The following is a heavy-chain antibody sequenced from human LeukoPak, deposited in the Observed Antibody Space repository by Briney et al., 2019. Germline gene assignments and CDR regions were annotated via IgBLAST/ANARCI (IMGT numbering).Heavy chain of an antibody. CDR2: INPNSGAT. CDR1: GYTFTSSD. V-gene: IGHV1-2*02. CDR3: TRPPTITTWRIFDF. Sequence: ASVKVSCKASGYTFTSSDINWVRQATGQGLEWMGWINPNSGATHYEWNFQGRVTMTRDTSISTAYMELSSLRSDDTAVYYCTRPPTITTWRIFDFWGQGTLVTVSS. D-gene: IGHD4-11*01. J-gene: IGHJ4*02.